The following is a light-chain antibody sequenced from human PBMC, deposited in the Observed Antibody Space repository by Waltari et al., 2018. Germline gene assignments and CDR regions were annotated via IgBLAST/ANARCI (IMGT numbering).Light chain of an antibody. CDR3: QQYSSFST. Sequence: DIQLTQSPFTLSAAVGDRVSIPCRASQSVGTWLAWYQQKPRKAPKLLNYMASSLESGVPSRFSGSGSGTEFTLTITSLQPDDFATYSCQQYSSFSTFGQGTKLDI. V-gene: IGKV1-5*03. J-gene: IGKJ2*01. CDR2: MAS. CDR1: QSVGTW.